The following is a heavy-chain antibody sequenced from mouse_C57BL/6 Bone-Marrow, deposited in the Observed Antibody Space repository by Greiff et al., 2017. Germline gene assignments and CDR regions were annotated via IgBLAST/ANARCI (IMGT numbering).Heavy chain of an antibody. J-gene: IGHJ2*01. CDR3: ATIYYYGSSSFDY. D-gene: IGHD1-1*01. CDR2: INPNYGTT. CDR1: GYSFTDYN. V-gene: IGHV1-39*01. Sequence: EVQLQQSGPELVKPGASVKISCNASGYSFTDYNLNWVKQSTGKSLEWIGVINPNYGTTSYNQKFKGKATLTVDQSSSTAYMQLNSLTSEDSAVYYCATIYYYGSSSFDYWGQGTTLTVSS.